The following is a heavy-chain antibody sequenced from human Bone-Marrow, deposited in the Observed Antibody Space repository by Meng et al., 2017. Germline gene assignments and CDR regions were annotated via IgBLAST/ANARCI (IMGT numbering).Heavy chain of an antibody. CDR3: ARTYYYDSSGYPVRYYYGMDV. V-gene: IGHV1-18*01. CDR1: GYTFTSYG. D-gene: IGHD3-22*01. CDR2: ISAYNGNT. J-gene: IGHJ6*02. Sequence: ASVKVSCKASGYTFTSYGISWVRQAPGQGLEWMGWISAYNGNTNYAQKLQGRVTMTTDTSTSTAYMELRSLRSDDTAVYYCARTYYYDSSGYPVRYYYGMDVWGQGNTVNGYS.